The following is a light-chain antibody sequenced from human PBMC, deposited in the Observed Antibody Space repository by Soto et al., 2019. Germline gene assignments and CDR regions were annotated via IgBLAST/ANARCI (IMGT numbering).Light chain of an antibody. CDR2: AAS. CDR3: HKYNGAPWT. J-gene: IGKJ1*01. Sequence: DNQMTQSPSSLSASVGDRVTITCRASQGFSNYLAWYQQKPGKAHKLLIYAASTLQSRVPFRFSGSVSGTDFPLTISGLQPEDVATYYCHKYNGAPWTFGQGTKVEVK. V-gene: IGKV1-27*01. CDR1: QGFSNY.